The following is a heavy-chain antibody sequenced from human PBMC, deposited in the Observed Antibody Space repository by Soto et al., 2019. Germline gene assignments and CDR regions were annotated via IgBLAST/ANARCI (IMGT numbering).Heavy chain of an antibody. D-gene: IGHD3-10*01. CDR1: GYTFTSYG. CDR3: ARDRPTMDLLWFGEYTFDY. V-gene: IGHV1-18*01. CDR2: ISAYNGNT. Sequence: QVQLVQSGAAVKKPGASVKVSCKASGYTFTSYGISWVRQAPGQGLEWMGWISAYNGNTNYAQKLQGRVTMTTDTSTSTAYMELRSLRSDDTAVYYCARDRPTMDLLWFGEYTFDYWGQGTLVTVFS. J-gene: IGHJ4*02.